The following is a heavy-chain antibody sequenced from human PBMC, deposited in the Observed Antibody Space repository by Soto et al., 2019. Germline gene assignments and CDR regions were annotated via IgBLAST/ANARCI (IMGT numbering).Heavy chain of an antibody. CDR1: GYTFTSYY. D-gene: IGHD6-13*01. J-gene: IGHJ4*02. CDR3: AKQITDGSSWYYFDY. V-gene: IGHV1-46*01. CDR2: INPSGGST. Sequence: ASVKVSCKASGYTFTSYYMHWVRQAPGQGLEWMGIINPSGGSTSYAQKFQGRVTMTRDTSTSTVYMELSSLRSEDTAVYYCAKQITDGSSWYYFDYWGQGTLVTVSS.